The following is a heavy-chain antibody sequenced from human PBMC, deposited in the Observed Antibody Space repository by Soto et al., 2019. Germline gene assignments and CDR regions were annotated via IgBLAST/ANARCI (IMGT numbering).Heavy chain of an antibody. Sequence: DVQPLDSGGGLVQPGGSLRLSCAASGFIFSNYVMSWVRQTPGKGLEWVSGISGRGDNTYYADSVKGRFTVSRDNSKNTVYLQLDSLRAEDTAVYYCAKTPLRVGPIDYWGQGALVTVSS. CDR1: GFIFSNYV. CDR3: AKTPLRVGPIDY. D-gene: IGHD2-15*01. J-gene: IGHJ4*02. CDR2: ISGRGDNT. V-gene: IGHV3-23*01.